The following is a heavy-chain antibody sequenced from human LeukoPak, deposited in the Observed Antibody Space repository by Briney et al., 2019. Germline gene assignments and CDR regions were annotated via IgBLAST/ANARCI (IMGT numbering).Heavy chain of an antibody. J-gene: IGHJ3*02. Sequence: GGSLRLSCAASGFTFSSYAMSWVRQAPGKGLEWVANIRKDGSEKNYVDSVKGRFTISRDSAKNSLYLQMNSLRADDTALYYCARHWEGVESDAFDIWGQGTMVTVSS. D-gene: IGHD1-26*01. V-gene: IGHV3-7*04. CDR3: ARHWEGVESDAFDI. CDR2: IRKDGSEK. CDR1: GFTFSSYA.